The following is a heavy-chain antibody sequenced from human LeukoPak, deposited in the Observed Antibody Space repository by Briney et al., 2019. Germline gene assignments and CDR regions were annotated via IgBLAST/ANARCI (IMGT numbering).Heavy chain of an antibody. CDR1: GCSMSSYY. CDR2: IYYSGST. J-gene: IGHJ4*02. CDR3: ARGARAGYNLVPSDY. Sequence: PSETLSLTCTVSGCSMSSYYWSWIRQPPGKGLEWIGYIYYSGSTKYNPSLKSRVTISVDTSKNQFSLQLSSVTAADTAAYYCARGARAGYNLVPSDYWGQGTLVTVSS. V-gene: IGHV4-59*08. D-gene: IGHD5-24*01.